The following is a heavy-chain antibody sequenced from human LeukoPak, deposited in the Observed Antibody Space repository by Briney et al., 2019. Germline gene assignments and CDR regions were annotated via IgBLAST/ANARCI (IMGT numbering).Heavy chain of an antibody. CDR3: ARRLEVYNAFDI. J-gene: IGHJ3*02. Sequence: GESLKISCKGSGYSFTSYWISWVRQMPGKGLEWMGRIDPSDSYTNYSPSFQGRVTISADKSISTAYLQWSSLKASDTAMYYCARRLEVYNAFDIWGQGTMVTVSS. CDR1: GYSFTSYW. CDR2: IDPSDSYT. V-gene: IGHV5-10-1*01.